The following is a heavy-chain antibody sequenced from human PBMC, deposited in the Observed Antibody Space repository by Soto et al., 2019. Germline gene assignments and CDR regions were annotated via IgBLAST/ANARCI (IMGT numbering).Heavy chain of an antibody. Sequence: GGSLRLSCAASGFTFSSYGMHWVRQAPGKGLEWVAVISYDGSNKYYADSVKGRFTISRDNSKNTLYLQMNSLRAEDTAVYYCAKDIAAAGTGEDYWGQGTLVTVSS. CDR2: ISYDGSNK. CDR3: AKDIAAAGTGEDY. CDR1: GFTFSSYG. V-gene: IGHV3-30*18. J-gene: IGHJ4*02. D-gene: IGHD6-13*01.